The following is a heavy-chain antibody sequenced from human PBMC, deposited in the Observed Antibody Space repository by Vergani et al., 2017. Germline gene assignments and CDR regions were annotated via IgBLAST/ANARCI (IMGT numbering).Heavy chain of an antibody. CDR1: GFTFSSYA. CDR3: AKAGGPYSSGWYDY. Sequence: EVQLVESGGGLIQPGGSLRLSCAASGFTFSSYAMSWVRQAPGKGLEWCSVISGSGGSTYYADSVKGRFTISRGNSKNTLYLQMNSLRAEDTAVYYCAKAGGPYSSGWYDYWGQGTLVTVSS. V-gene: IGHV3-23*04. D-gene: IGHD6-19*01. CDR2: ISGSGGST. J-gene: IGHJ4*02.